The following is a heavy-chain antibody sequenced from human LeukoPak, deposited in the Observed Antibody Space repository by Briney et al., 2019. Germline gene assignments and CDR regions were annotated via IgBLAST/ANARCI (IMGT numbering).Heavy chain of an antibody. CDR3: ARDCSSTSCSSAH. J-gene: IGHJ4*02. CDR2: INSDGSST. D-gene: IGHD2-2*01. CDR1: GFTFSSYA. V-gene: IGHV3-74*01. Sequence: GGXLRLSCAASGFTFSSYAMSWVRQAPGKGLVGVSRINSDGSSTIYADSVKGRFTISRDNAKNTLYLQMNSLRAEDTAVYYCARDCSSTSCSSAHWGQGTLVTVSS.